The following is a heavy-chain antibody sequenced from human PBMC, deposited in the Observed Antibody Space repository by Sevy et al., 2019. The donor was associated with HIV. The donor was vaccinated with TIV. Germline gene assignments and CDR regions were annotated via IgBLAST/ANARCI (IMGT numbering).Heavy chain of an antibody. CDR3: AGGVVTGTTFDN. D-gene: IGHD2-21*02. V-gene: IGHV3-48*03. CDR1: KFTFVNYE. J-gene: IGHJ4*02. Sequence: GGSLRLSCAASKFTFVNYEMNWVRQAPGKGLEWLSYISRNGHLIYYAGSVKSRFTISRDNAKSSLDLQMNSLRAEDTAFYYCAGGVVTGTTFDNWGQGTLVTVSS. CDR2: ISRNGHLI.